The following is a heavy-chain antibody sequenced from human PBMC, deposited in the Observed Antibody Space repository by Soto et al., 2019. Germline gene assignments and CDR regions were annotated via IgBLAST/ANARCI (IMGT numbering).Heavy chain of an antibody. V-gene: IGHV3-13*01. CDR3: ARVVGYSYGA. CDR2: IGTAGDT. D-gene: IGHD5-18*01. CDR1: GFTFNSYD. Sequence: EVQLVESGGGLVQPGGSLRLSCAASGFTFNSYDMHWVRQATGKGLEWVSAIGTAGDTYYPGSVKGRFTISRENAQNSLYLQMNSLRAGDTAVYYCARVVGYSYGAWGQGTLVTVSS. J-gene: IGHJ4*02.